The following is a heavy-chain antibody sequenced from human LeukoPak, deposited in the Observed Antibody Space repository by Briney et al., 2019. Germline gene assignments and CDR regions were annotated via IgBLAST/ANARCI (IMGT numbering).Heavy chain of an antibody. CDR1: GGSFSDYY. J-gene: IGHJ5*02. D-gene: IGHD2-2*01. V-gene: IGHV4-34*01. CDR2: INHSGST. Sequence: TSETLSLTCAVYGGSFSDYYWSWIRQPPGKGLEWIGEINHSGSTNYNPSLKSRFTISVDTSKNQFSLKLSSVTAADTATYYCAGCRGTRVQSWGQGTLVFVSS. CDR3: AGCRGTRVQS.